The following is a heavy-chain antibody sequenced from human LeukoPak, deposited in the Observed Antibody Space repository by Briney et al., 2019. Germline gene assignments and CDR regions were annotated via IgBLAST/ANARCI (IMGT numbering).Heavy chain of an antibody. Sequence: SETLSLTCSVSGDSISNYYWSWIRQSPGKGLEWIGYVYYSGSTNCNPSLKSRVSISVDTSKNQFSLKLSSVTAADTAMYYCARYRNEALFAFDIWGQGTMVTVSS. V-gene: IGHV4-59*01. D-gene: IGHD1-14*01. J-gene: IGHJ3*02. CDR1: GDSISNYY. CDR3: ARYRNEALFAFDI. CDR2: VYYSGST.